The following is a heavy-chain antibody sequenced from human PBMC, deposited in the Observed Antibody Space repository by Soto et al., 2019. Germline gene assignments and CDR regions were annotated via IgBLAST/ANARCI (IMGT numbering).Heavy chain of an antibody. J-gene: IGHJ6*02. D-gene: IGHD6-13*01. CDR3: AREGVSSSWYYYYGMDV. V-gene: IGHV4-59*01. CDR1: GGSISSYY. Sequence: PSETLALTCTVSGGSISSYYWSWIRQPPGKGLEWIGYIYYSGSTNYNPSLKSRVTISVDTSKNQFSLKLSSVTAADTAVYYCAREGVSSSWYYYYGMDVWGQGTTVTGSS. CDR2: IYYSGST.